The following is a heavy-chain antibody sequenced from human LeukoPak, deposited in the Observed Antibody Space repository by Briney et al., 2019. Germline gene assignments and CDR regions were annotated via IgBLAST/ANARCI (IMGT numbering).Heavy chain of an antibody. CDR1: GFTFSCYA. Sequence: GGSLRLSCAASGFTFSCYAMSWVRRPPEQRVEWGSALSGSDGRTYYADSEKGRLTISRDTAKNTLYLQMNSLRADDTAVFYCAKDRDTYGYVTRFVYWGQGTLVTVSS. CDR3: AKDRDTYGYVTRFVY. J-gene: IGHJ4*02. V-gene: IGHV3-23*01. CDR2: LSGSDGRT. D-gene: IGHD5-18*01.